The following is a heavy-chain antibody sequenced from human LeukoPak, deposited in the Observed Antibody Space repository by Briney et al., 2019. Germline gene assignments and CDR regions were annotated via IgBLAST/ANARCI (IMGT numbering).Heavy chain of an antibody. Sequence: GGSLRLSCAVSGFTFSSHEMNWVRQAPGKGLEGITYISSSGSTIYYGDSVKGRFTIPRDNAKNSLYLQMNTLRAADTAVYYSAGSPPYGSFDYWGQGTLVTVSS. J-gene: IGHJ4*02. CDR3: AGSPPYGSFDY. V-gene: IGHV3-48*03. D-gene: IGHD5-24*01. CDR2: ISSSGSTI. CDR1: GFTFSSHE.